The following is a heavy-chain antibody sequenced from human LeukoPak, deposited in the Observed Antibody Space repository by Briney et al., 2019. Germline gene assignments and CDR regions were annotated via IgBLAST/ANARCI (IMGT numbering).Heavy chain of an antibody. V-gene: IGHV3-30*03. CDR1: GLIISTYG. CDR2: ISYDGTDK. D-gene: IGHD3-10*01. J-gene: IGHJ4*02. Sequence: AGGSLRLSCAASGLIISTYGMHWVRQSPGKGLEWVATISYDGTDKYYADSVKGRFTISRDNAKNTLYLQMNSLRAEDTAVYYCARGPMVRTNLFGYWGQGTLVTVSS. CDR3: ARGPMVRTNLFGY.